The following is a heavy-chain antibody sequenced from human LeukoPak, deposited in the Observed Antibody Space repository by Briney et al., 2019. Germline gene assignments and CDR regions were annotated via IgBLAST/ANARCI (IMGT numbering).Heavy chain of an antibody. CDR2: IYYSGST. D-gene: IGHD5-18*01. V-gene: IGHV4-59*12. CDR3: ARVVGTAMVTGWFDP. J-gene: IGHJ5*02. Sequence: SETLSLTCTVSGGSISSYYWSWIRQPPGKGLEWVGYIYYSGSTNYNPSLKSRVTISVDTSKNQFSLKLSSVTAADTAVYYCARVVGTAMVTGWFDPWGQGTLVTVSS. CDR1: GGSISSYY.